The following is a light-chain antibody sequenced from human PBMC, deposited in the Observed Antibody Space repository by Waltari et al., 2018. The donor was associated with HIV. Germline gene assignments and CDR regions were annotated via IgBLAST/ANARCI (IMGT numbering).Light chain of an antibody. CDR1: QSVFTY. CDR3: QQRTKWPT. Sequence: EIVLTQSPATLSLSPRESATLPCRASQSVFTYLAWYQQKPGQAPRLLIYDASNRATGIPARFSASGSGTDFTLTISSLEPEDFAVYFCQQRTKWPTFGGGTKVEIK. J-gene: IGKJ4*01. CDR2: DAS. V-gene: IGKV3-11*01.